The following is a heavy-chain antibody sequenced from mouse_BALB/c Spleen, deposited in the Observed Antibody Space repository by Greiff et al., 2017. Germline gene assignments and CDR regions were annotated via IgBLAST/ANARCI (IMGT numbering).Heavy chain of an antibody. CDR2: IRNKANGYTT. D-gene: IGHD2-14*01. V-gene: IGHV7-3*02. CDR1: GFTFTDYY. J-gene: IGHJ2*01. CDR3: ARDVYYRSLDY. Sequence: EVMLVESGGGLVQPGGSLRLSCATSGFTFTDYYMSWVRQPPGKALEWLGFIRNKANGYTTEYSASVKGRFTISRDNSQSILYLQMNTLRAEDSATYYCARDVYYRSLDYWGQGTTLTVSS.